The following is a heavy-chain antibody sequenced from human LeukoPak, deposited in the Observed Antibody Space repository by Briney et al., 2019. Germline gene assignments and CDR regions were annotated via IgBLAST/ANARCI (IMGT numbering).Heavy chain of an antibody. CDR2: IRQDGSEI. J-gene: IGHJ1*01. CDR3: AKDTGRQQLAFQH. D-gene: IGHD6-13*01. CDR1: GFTFSSYA. V-gene: IGHV3-7*03. Sequence: PGGSLRLSCAASGFTFSSYAMTWVRQAPGRGLEWVANIRQDGSEIYYVDSVKVRFTISRDNAKNSLYLQMNSLRAEDMALYYCAKDTGRQQLAFQHWGQGTLVTVSS.